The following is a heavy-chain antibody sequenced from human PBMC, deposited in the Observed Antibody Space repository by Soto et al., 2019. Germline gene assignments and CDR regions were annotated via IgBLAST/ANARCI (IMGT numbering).Heavy chain of an antibody. CDR1: GFTFSGYW. Sequence: SCAASGFTFSGYWMHWVRQAPGKVLEWVAVIWYDGSNKYYADSVKGRFTISRDNSKNTLYLQMNSLRAEDTAVYYCARGNYDSSGTLDYWGQGTLVTVSS. V-gene: IGHV3-33*08. CDR3: ARGNYDSSGTLDY. D-gene: IGHD3-22*01. J-gene: IGHJ4*02. CDR2: IWYDGSNK.